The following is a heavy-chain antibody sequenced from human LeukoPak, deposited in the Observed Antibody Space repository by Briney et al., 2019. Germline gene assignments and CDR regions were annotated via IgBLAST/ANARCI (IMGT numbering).Heavy chain of an antibody. Sequence: PSQTLSLTCAVSGGSISSGGYSWSWIRQPPGKGLEWIGYIYHSGSTYYNPSLKSRVTISVDRSKNQFSLKLSSVTAADTAVYYCARAYDFWSRRGVLFDPWGQGTLVTVSS. CDR3: ARAYDFWSRRGVLFDP. V-gene: IGHV4-30-2*01. CDR2: IYHSGST. D-gene: IGHD3-3*01. J-gene: IGHJ5*02. CDR1: GGSISSGGYS.